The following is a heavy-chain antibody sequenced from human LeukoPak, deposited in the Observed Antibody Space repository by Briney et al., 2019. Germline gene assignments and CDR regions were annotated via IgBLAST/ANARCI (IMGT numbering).Heavy chain of an antibody. Sequence: GRSLHLSGAASGFPFSSYSRDGVRRAPGKGREGVAVIWYDGSNKYYADSVKGRFTISRNNSKNTLYLQMNSLRAEDTAVYYCASQRKGYSYGYSDFDYWGQGTLVTVSS. J-gene: IGHJ4*02. V-gene: IGHV3-33*01. CDR3: ASQRKGYSYGYSDFDY. D-gene: IGHD5-18*01. CDR2: IWYDGSNK. CDR1: GFPFSSYS.